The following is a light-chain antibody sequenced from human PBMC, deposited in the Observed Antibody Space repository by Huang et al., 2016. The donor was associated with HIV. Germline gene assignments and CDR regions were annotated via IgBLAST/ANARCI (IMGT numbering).Light chain of an antibody. CDR1: QSVSSS. CDR3: QQYNNWPRT. Sequence: EIVMTQSPATLSVSPGARATLACRATQSVSSSLAWYQQKPGQAPRLLIYGAATRATDIPARFSGSGSGTEFTLTISSLQSEDFAVYYCQQYNNWPRTFGQGTKVEVK. V-gene: IGKV3-15*01. J-gene: IGKJ1*01. CDR2: GAA.